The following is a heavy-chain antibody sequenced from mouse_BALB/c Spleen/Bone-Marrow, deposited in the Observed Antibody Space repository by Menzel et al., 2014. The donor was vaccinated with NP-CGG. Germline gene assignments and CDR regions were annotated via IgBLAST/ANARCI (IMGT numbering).Heavy chain of an antibody. J-gene: IGHJ3*01. CDR3: ARGYDYSSWFAY. D-gene: IGHD2-4*01. V-gene: IGHV5-6-3*01. CDR2: VNVNGDRT. CDR1: GFTFSNYG. Sequence: EVKLMESGGGLVQPGGSLKLSCAASGFTFSNYGMSWVRQTPNKRLEMIATVNVNGDRTYHPDSVKGRFTISRDNAKNTLSLQMSSPKSEDTAMYYCARGYDYSSWFAYWGQGTLVTVSA.